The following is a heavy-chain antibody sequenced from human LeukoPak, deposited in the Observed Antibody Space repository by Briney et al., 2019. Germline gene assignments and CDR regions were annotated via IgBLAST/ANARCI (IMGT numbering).Heavy chain of an antibody. J-gene: IGHJ4*02. CDR1: GGSISSYY. D-gene: IGHD3-22*01. CDR2: IYYSGST. V-gene: IGHV4-59*01. CDR3: ARVRHYYYDSSGYYSDFPSTDY. Sequence: SETLSLTCTVSGGSISSYYWSWIRQPPGKGLEWIGYIYYSGSTNYNPSLKSRVTISVDTSKNQFSLKLSSVTAADTAVYYCARVRHYYYDSSGYYSDFPSTDYWGQGTLVTVSS.